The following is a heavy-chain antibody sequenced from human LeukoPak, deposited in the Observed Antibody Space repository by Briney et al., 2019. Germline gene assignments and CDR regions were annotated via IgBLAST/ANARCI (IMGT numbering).Heavy chain of an antibody. CDR2: IYYTGST. CDR1: GGSVSDYY. Sequence: SETLSLTCTISGGSVSDYYWSWIRQSPGKGLEWIGYIYYTGSTTYNPSLKSRVTMSADTSKNQFSLKLSSVTAADTAVYYCARGQGYDSSGYYFDYWGQGTLVTVSS. CDR3: ARGQGYDSSGYYFDY. D-gene: IGHD3-22*01. V-gene: IGHV4-59*02. J-gene: IGHJ4*02.